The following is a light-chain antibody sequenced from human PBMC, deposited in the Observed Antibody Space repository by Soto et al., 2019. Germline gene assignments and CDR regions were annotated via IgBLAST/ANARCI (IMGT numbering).Light chain of an antibody. CDR3: QQYDTSPPVT. CDR1: QSVSSNY. CDR2: GSS. Sequence: IVLTQSPGALSLSPGDRATLSCRARQSVSSNYLGWHQQKPGQAPRLLLYGSSSRAIGIPDRFSGIGSGTDFTLTISRLEPADFAVYYCQQYDTSPPVTFGGGTKV. J-gene: IGKJ4*01. V-gene: IGKV3-20*01.